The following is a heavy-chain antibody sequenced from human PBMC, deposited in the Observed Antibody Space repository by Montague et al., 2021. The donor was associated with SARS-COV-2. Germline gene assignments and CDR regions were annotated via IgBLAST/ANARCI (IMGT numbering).Heavy chain of an antibody. V-gene: IGHV4-34*01. J-gene: IGHJ3*01. Sequence: SETLSLTCAVYGGSFRDYYWTWIRQSPGKGLEWIGEVDHSGSTNYNPSLKNRVSISADKSKNQISVKLTSVTAADTATYYCARGQVTILVVLIMPPAGGAIDVWGQGTTVTVSS. D-gene: IGHD3-3*01. CDR3: ARGQVTILVVLIMPPAGGAIDV. CDR1: GGSFRDYY. CDR2: VDHSGST.